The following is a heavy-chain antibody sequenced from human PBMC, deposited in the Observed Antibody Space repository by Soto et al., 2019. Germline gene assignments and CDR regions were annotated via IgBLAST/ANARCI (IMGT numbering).Heavy chain of an antibody. J-gene: IGHJ6*02. CDR2: IYYSGST. D-gene: IGHD3-3*01. CDR3: ARDGPPLRFLEWRGYGMDV. Sequence: QVQLQESGPGLVKPSQTLSLTCTVSGGSISSGDYYWSWIRQPPGKGLVWIGYIYYSGSTYYNPSLKSRVTISVDTSKNQFSLKLSSVTAADTAVYYCARDGPPLRFLEWRGYGMDVWGQGTTVTVSS. CDR1: GGSISSGDYY. V-gene: IGHV4-30-4*01.